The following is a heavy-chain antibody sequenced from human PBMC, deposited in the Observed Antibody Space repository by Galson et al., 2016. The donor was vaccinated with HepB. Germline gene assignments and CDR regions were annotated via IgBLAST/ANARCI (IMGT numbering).Heavy chain of an antibody. CDR2: IDPAESYT. CDR1: GYRFTSYW. D-gene: IGHD2-21*02. J-gene: IGHJ6*02. V-gene: IGHV5-10-1*01. Sequence: QSGAEVKKPGDSLRISCKASGYRFTSYWISWVRQVPGKGLEWMGRIDPAESYTNYRPSFQALISISVDKSINTAYLQWSSLKASDTAIYYCARHVGMVVTSTFHYYNAMDVWGQGTTVSVSS. CDR3: ARHVGMVVTSTFHYYNAMDV.